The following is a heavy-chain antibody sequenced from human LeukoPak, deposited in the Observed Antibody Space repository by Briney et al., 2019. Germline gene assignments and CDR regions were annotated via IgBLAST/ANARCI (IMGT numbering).Heavy chain of an antibody. V-gene: IGHV3-21*01. D-gene: IGHD3-16*01. J-gene: IGHJ6*02. CDR2: ISSSSSYI. CDR3: ARDAGGYGMGV. Sequence: GGSLRLSCAASGFTFSSYSMNWVRQAPGKGLEWVSSISSSSSYIYYADSVKGRFTISRDNAKNSLYLQMNSLRAEDTAVYYCARDAGGYGMGVWGQGTTVTVSS. CDR1: GFTFSSYS.